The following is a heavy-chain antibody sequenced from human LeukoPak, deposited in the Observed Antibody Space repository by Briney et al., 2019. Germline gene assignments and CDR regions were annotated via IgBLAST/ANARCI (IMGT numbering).Heavy chain of an antibody. V-gene: IGHV3-23*01. CDR2: ISGSGGST. CDR1: GFTFSSYA. CDR3: ATWGSGFPAPYFDY. Sequence: AGGSLRLSCAASGFTFSSYAMSWVRQAPGKGLEWVSAISGSGGSTYYADSVKGRFTISRDNSKNTLYLQMNSLRAEDTAVYYCATWGSGFPAPYFDYWGQGTLVTVSS. D-gene: IGHD6-19*01. J-gene: IGHJ4*02.